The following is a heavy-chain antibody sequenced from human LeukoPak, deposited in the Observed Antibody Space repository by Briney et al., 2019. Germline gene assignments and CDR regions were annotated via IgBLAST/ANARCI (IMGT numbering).Heavy chain of an antibody. CDR3: AKTSLRNFDWLLPGYFDY. CDR2: ITDSGGST. V-gene: IGHV3-23*01. CDR1: GFTFSSYA. J-gene: IGHJ4*02. D-gene: IGHD3-9*01. Sequence: GGSLRLSCAASGFTFSSYAMSWVRQAPGKRLEWVTAITDSGGSTYHADSVKGRFTISRDNSKNTLYLQMNSLRAEDTAVYYCAKTSLRNFDWLLPGYFDYWGQGTLVTVSS.